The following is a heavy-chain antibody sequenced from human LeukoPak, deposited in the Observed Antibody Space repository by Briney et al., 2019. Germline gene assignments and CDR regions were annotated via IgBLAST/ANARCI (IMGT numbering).Heavy chain of an antibody. CDR1: GFTFSSYD. D-gene: IGHD3-22*01. CDR2: ISNGGSTYYVSSNGGST. V-gene: IGHV3-64D*06. CDR3: VVYYYDSSGYYDFDY. Sequence: GGSLRLSCSASGFTFSSYDMHWVRQAPGKGLEYVSSISNGGSTYYVSSNGGSTCYADSVKGRFTISRDNSKNTLYLQMSSLRAEDTAVYYCVVYYYDSSGYYDFDYWGQGTLVTVSS. J-gene: IGHJ4*02.